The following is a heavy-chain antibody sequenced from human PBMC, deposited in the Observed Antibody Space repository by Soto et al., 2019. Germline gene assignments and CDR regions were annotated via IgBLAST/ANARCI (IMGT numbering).Heavy chain of an antibody. Sequence: RCLRCSFAEVPARSCRDSWSWIRQSPGKGLEWLGYISHLETTYYNPSFKSRLSLSIDRTRNQLSLSLSSMTAADKAVYYCDRVGCDASLDVG. D-gene: IGHD2-21*02. J-gene: IGHJ6*01. CDR1: EVPARSCRDS. CDR2: ISHLETT. CDR3: DRVGCDASLDV. V-gene: IGHV4-30-2*06.